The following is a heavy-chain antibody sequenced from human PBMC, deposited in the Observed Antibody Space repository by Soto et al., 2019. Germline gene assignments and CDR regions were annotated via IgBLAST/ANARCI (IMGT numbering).Heavy chain of an antibody. V-gene: IGHV5-51*01. CDR2: IYPGDSDT. CDR3: ARRGSPTYYPYGMDV. CDR1: GYSFTSYW. D-gene: IGHD6-13*01. J-gene: IGHJ6*02. Sequence: GESLKICCKGSGYSFTSYWIGWVRQMPGKGLEWMGIIYPGDSDTRYSPSFQGQVTISADKSISTAYLQWSSLKASDTAMYYCARRGSPTYYPYGMDVWGQGTTVTVSS.